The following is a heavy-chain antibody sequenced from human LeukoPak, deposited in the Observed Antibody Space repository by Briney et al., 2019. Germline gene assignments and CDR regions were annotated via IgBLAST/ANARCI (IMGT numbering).Heavy chain of an antibody. J-gene: IGHJ4*02. Sequence: SETLSLTCIVSGDSISSGSYYWNWIRQPAGKGLEWIGRIYTSGSTYYNPSLKSRVTISVDTSKNQFSLKMSSVTAADTAVYYCASSQTSGWYVMDYWGQGTLVTVSS. D-gene: IGHD6-19*01. CDR2: IYTSGST. V-gene: IGHV4-61*02. CDR1: GDSISSGSYY. CDR3: ASSQTSGWYVMDY.